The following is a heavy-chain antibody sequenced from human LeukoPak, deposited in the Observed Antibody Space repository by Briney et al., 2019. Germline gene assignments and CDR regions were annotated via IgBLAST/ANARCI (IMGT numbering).Heavy chain of an antibody. CDR3: AGSGYSYGYTAKDWFDP. V-gene: IGHV4-34*01. Sequence: SETLSLTCAVYGGSFSGYYWSWIRQPPGKGLEWIGEINHSGSTNYNPSLKSRVTISVDTSKNQFSLKLSSVTAADTAVYYCAGSGYSYGYTAKDWFDPWGQGTLVTVSS. CDR1: GGSFSGYY. CDR2: INHSGST. D-gene: IGHD5-18*01. J-gene: IGHJ5*02.